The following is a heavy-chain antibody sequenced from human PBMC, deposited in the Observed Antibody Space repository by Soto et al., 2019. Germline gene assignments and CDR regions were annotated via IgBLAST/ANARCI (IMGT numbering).Heavy chain of an antibody. J-gene: IGHJ2*01. Sequence: QVQLQESGPGLVKPSETLSLTCTVSGVSITPYFWSWIRQPAGEAPEWLGHIYASGRPTYNPSLKTRVTIFVSQTQVSLRLTSVTAADTAVYYCARHFDVDPSLDHYYFDLWGRGALVTVSS. CDR2: IYASGRP. CDR3: ARHFDVDPSLDHYYFDL. CDR1: GVSITPYF. D-gene: IGHD3-9*01. V-gene: IGHV4-4*07.